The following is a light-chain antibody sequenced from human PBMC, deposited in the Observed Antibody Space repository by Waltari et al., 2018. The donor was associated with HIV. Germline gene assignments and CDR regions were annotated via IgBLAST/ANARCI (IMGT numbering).Light chain of an antibody. CDR1: SSAVGGYNY. CDR2: DGT. J-gene: IGLJ3*02. V-gene: IGLV2-11*01. CDR3: CSYAGTFTWV. Sequence: QSPLTQPRSVSGSPGQSVTFPCTGTSSAVGGYNYVPRYQQHPGKAPKLMIWDGTKRPAGVPDRFSGSRSGNMASLTISGLQADDEADYYCCSYAGTFTWVFGGGTRLTVL.